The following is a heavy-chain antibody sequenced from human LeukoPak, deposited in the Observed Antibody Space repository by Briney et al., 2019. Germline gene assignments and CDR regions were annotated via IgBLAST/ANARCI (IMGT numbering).Heavy chain of an antibody. Sequence: SETLSLTCTVSGGSISSSSYYWGWIRQPPGKGLEWIGSIYYSGSTYYNPSLKSRVTISVDTSKNQFSLKQSSVTAADTAVYYCARVEAARTYYYYYGMDVWGQGTTVTVSS. CDR1: GGSISSSSYY. D-gene: IGHD6-6*01. V-gene: IGHV4-39*01. J-gene: IGHJ6*02. CDR2: IYYSGST. CDR3: ARVEAARTYYYYYGMDV.